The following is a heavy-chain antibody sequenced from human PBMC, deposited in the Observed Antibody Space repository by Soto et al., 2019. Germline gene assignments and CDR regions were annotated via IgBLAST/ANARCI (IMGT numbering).Heavy chain of an antibody. D-gene: IGHD6-19*01. CDR2: IRGSGGST. Sequence: EVQLLESGGGLVQPGGSLRLSCAASGFTFSSYAMSWVRQAPGKGLEWVSAIRGSGGSTYYADSVKGRFTISRDKYKSTLYLQMSSLRAEDTAVYYCAKDRGQWLVAIIDCWGQGTLVTVCS. CDR3: AKDRGQWLVAIIDC. V-gene: IGHV3-23*01. CDR1: GFTFSSYA. J-gene: IGHJ4*02.